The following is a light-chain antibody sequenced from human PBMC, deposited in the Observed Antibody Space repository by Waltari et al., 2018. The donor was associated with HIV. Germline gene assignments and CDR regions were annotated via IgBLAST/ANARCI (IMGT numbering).Light chain of an antibody. CDR1: QSVSSSY. CDR3: QQYGSSPPYT. Sequence: DSVLTQSPGTLSLSPGERATLSCRASQSVSSSYLAWYQQKPGQAPRLLIYGASSRATGIPDRFSGRGSGTDFTLTISRLEPEDFAVYYCQQYGSSPPYTFGQGTTLEIK. V-gene: IGKV3-20*01. CDR2: GAS. J-gene: IGKJ2*01.